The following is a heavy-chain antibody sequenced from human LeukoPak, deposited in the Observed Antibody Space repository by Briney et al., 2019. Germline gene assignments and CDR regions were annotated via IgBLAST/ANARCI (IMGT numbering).Heavy chain of an antibody. CDR3: ARDAAPQGITMFWTI. J-gene: IGHJ3*02. Sequence: PSETLSLTCTVSGGSVRNYYWSWIRQSAARGLEWIGRIYSGGDTYHNPSLTGRVTLSVDTSKNQFSLTLTPVTAADTAVYFCARDAAPQGITMFWTIWGHGTMVSVSS. V-gene: IGHV4-4*07. D-gene: IGHD3-10*02. CDR2: IYSGGDT. CDR1: GGSVRNYY.